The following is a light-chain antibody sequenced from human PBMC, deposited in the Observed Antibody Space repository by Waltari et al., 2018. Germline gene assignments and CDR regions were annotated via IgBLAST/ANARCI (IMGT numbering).Light chain of an antibody. CDR3: KQSYSTPPK. J-gene: IGKJ1*01. CDR1: QSISSY. CDR2: AAS. Sequence: DIQMTQSPSSLSASVGDRVTITCRASQSISSYLNWYQQKPGKAPKVLIYAASSLQSGVPSRFSGSGSGTDFTLTISSLQPEDFATYYCKQSYSTPPKFGQGTKVEIK. V-gene: IGKV1-39*01.